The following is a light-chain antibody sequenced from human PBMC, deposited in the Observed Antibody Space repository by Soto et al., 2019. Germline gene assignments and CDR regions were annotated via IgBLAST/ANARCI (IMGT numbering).Light chain of an antibody. CDR2: KAS. CDR3: QQYNSYSWT. V-gene: IGKV1-5*03. Sequence: DIQMTQSPSTLSASVGDRDTITCRASQSISKYLAWFQQKPGKAPKLLIYKASTLEYGVPSRFSGSGFGTDFTLTISSLQPDDFATYYCQQYNSYSWTFGQGTKVDIK. J-gene: IGKJ1*01. CDR1: QSISKY.